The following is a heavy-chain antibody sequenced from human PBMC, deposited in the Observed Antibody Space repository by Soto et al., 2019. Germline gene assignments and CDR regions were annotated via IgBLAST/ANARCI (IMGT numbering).Heavy chain of an antibody. D-gene: IGHD2-21*01. CDR1: GFTFSSYA. CDR3: ATRRISAYYGMDV. CDR2: ISGSGGST. J-gene: IGHJ6*02. Sequence: GGSLRLSCAASGFTFSSYAMSWVRQAPGKGLEWVSAISGSGGSTYYADSVKGRFTISRDNSKNTLYLQMNSLRAEDTAVYYCATRRISAYYGMDVWGQGTTVTVSS. V-gene: IGHV3-23*01.